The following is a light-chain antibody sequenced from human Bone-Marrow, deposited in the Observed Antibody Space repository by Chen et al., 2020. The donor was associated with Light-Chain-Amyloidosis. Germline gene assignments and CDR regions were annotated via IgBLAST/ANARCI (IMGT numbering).Light chain of an antibody. CDR1: SGSIATNY. CDR3: QSYQGTSQGV. V-gene: IGLV6-57*01. CDR2: EDD. J-gene: IGLJ3*02. Sequence: NFMLTQPHSVSESPGKTGIISCTRSSGSIATNYVQWYQQRPGSSPTTVIYEDDQRPSGVPDRFHGAIVSSSTSASLTISGRQTEEEAADYGQSYQGTSQGVVGGGTKLPLL.